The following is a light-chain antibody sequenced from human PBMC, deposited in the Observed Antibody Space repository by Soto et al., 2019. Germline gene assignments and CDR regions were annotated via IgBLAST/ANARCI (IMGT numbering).Light chain of an antibody. CDR1: QSVSSY. Sequence: EIVLTQSPATLSLSPGERATLSCRASQSVSSYLAWYQQKPGQAPRLLIYDASNRATGIPPRFSDSGSGTDFTLTISSLEPEDFAVYYCQQRSNWPRTFGQGTKLEIK. CDR3: QQRSNWPRT. CDR2: DAS. V-gene: IGKV3-11*01. J-gene: IGKJ2*01.